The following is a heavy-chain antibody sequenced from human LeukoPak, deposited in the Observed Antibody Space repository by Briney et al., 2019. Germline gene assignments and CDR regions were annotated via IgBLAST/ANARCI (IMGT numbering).Heavy chain of an antibody. Sequence: GGSLRLSCAASGFTFNTYWMHWVRQAPGKGLVRVARVNREGTTTAYADSVKGRFITSRDNSKNTLYLQMNNLIAEDTAVYYCARDSDWILFDYWGQGTPVTVSS. CDR1: GFTFNTYW. D-gene: IGHD2-2*03. J-gene: IGHJ4*02. CDR2: VNREGTTT. V-gene: IGHV3-74*03. CDR3: ARDSDWILFDY.